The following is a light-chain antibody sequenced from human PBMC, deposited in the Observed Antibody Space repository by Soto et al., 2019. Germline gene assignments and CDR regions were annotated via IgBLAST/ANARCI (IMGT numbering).Light chain of an antibody. J-gene: IGLJ2*01. CDR3: GTWDSSLSAGV. CDR2: NNK. CDR1: SSNIENNH. Sequence: QSVLTQPPSVSAAPGQKVTISCSGGSSNIENNHVSWYQQFPGTAPKLLIYNNKKRPSGIPDRFSGSKSGTSATLGITGLQTGDEADYYCGTWDSSLSAGVFGGGTKVTVL. V-gene: IGLV1-51*01.